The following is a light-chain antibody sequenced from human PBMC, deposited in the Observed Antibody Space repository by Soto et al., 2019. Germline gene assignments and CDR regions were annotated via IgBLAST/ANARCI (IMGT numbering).Light chain of an antibody. CDR3: CSYAGSNTYV. Sequence: QSVLTQPASVSGSPGQSITISCTGTSSDIGSSNLVSWYQDHPGKAPKLIIYEATQRPSGISYRSSGSKSGNTASLTISGLQAEDEADYYCCSYAGSNTYVFGTGTKVTVL. V-gene: IGLV2-23*01. J-gene: IGLJ1*01. CDR2: EAT. CDR1: SSDIGSSNL.